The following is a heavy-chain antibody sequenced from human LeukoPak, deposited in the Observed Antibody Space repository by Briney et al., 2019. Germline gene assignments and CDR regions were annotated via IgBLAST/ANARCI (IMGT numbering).Heavy chain of an antibody. CDR3: ARAYSNYPRWDYYGMDV. D-gene: IGHD4-11*01. V-gene: IGHV3-30-3*01. J-gene: IGHJ6*02. Sequence: PGGSLRLSCAASGFTFSSYAMHWVRQAPGKGLEWVAVISYDGSNKYYADSVKGRFTISRDNSKNTLYLRMNSLRAEDTAVYYCARAYSNYPRWDYYGMDVWGQGTTVTVSS. CDR1: GFTFSSYA. CDR2: ISYDGSNK.